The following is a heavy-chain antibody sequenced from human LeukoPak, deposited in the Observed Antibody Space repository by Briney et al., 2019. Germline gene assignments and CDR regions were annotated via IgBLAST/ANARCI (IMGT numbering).Heavy chain of an antibody. D-gene: IGHD3-22*01. Sequence: GGSLRLSCAASGFTFSSYSMNWVRQAPGKGLEWVSYISSSSSTIYYADSVKGRFTISRDNAKSSLYLQMNSLRVEDTAVYYCARGDYYDSRGFDYWGQGTLVTVSS. V-gene: IGHV3-48*04. CDR3: ARGDYYDSRGFDY. CDR1: GFTFSSYS. J-gene: IGHJ4*02. CDR2: ISSSSSTI.